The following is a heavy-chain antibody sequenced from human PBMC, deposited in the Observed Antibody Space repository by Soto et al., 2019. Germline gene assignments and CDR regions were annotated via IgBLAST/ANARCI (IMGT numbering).Heavy chain of an antibody. D-gene: IGHD4-17*01. CDR2: ISGRGSST. CDR3: ARGIKYGDYSRWFDP. Sequence: GGSLRLSCAAAGFTFSSYGMSWVRQAPGKGLEWVSGISGRGSSTYYAGSVKGRFTISRDNSKNTLYLQMNSLRAEGTAVYYCARGIKYGDYSRWFDPWGPGTLVTVSS. V-gene: IGHV3-23*01. CDR1: GFTFSSYG. J-gene: IGHJ5*02.